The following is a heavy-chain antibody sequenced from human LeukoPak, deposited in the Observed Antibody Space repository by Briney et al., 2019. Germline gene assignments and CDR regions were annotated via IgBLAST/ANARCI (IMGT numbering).Heavy chain of an antibody. D-gene: IGHD4-17*01. J-gene: IGHJ4*02. CDR2: ISDDSSKT. CDR1: GFTFRNYA. Sequence: PGGSLRLSCAASGFTFRNYAMGWVRQAPEKGLECVSAISDDSSKTSYADSVKGRFTISRDYSKNTLYLQMNSLRAEDTAVYYCAKEGPDYGDYRSGDYFDFWGQGTLVTVSS. CDR3: AKEGPDYGDYRSGDYFDF. V-gene: IGHV3-23*01.